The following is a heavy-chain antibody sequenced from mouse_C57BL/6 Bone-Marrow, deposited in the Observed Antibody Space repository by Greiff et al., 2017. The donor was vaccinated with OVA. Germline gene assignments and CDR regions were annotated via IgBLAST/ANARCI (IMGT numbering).Heavy chain of an antibody. CDR2: IYPGSGNT. CDR1: GYTFTDYY. D-gene: IGHD3-1*01. J-gene: IGHJ1*03. CDR3: ARSGLPGYFDV. V-gene: IGHV1-76*01. Sequence: QVQLQQSGAELVRPGASVKLSCKASGYTFTDYYINWVKQRPGQGLEWIARIYPGSGNTYYNEKFKGKATLTAEKSSSTAYMQLSSLTSEDSAVYFCARSGLPGYFDVWGTGTTVTVSS.